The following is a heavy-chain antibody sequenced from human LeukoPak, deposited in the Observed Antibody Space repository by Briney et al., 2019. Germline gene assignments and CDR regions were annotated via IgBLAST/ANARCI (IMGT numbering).Heavy chain of an antibody. CDR3: AKSRDSGYVHSAGFDD. D-gene: IGHD5-12*01. V-gene: IGHV3-23*01. CDR1: GFTFSSYS. J-gene: IGHJ4*02. Sequence: GSLRLSCAASGFTFSSYSMNWVRQAPGRGLEWVSGISGSGGNTYYADSVKGRFTISRDNSKNTLYQQMNSLRAEDTAVYYCAKSRDSGYVHSAGFDDWGQGTLVTVSS. CDR2: ISGSGGNT.